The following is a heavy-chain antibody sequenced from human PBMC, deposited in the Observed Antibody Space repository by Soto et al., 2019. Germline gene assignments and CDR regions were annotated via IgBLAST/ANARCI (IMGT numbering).Heavy chain of an antibody. D-gene: IGHD6-6*01. V-gene: IGHV3-30-3*01. Sequence: GGSLRLSCAASGFTSSSYAMHWVRQAPGKGLEWVAVISYDGSNKYYADSVKGRFTISRDNSKNTLYLQMNSLRAEDTAVYYCARDSGSSSLDYYYGMDVWGQGTTVTVSS. CDR3: ARDSGSSSLDYYYGMDV. CDR1: GFTSSSYA. CDR2: ISYDGSNK. J-gene: IGHJ6*02.